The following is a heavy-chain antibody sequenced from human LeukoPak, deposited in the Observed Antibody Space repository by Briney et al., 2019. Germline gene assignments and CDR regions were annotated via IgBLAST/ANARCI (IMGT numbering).Heavy chain of an antibody. CDR2: ISYDGSNK. Sequence: GGSLRLSCAASGFTFSSYAMHWVRQAPGKGLEWVAVISYDGSNKYYADSVKGRFTISRDNSKNTLYLQMNSLRAEDTAVYYCARGSDILTGAPIPYGMDVWGQGTRSPSP. CDR1: GFTFSSYA. CDR3: ARGSDILTGAPIPYGMDV. D-gene: IGHD3-9*01. V-gene: IGHV3-30-3*01. J-gene: IGHJ6*02.